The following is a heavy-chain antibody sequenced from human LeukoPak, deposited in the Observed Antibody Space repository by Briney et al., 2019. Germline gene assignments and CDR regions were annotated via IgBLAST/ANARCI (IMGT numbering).Heavy chain of an antibody. J-gene: IGHJ4*02. CDR3: ARGLTASGYSYGDY. Sequence: PSQTLSLTCTVSGGSISSGGYYWSWIRQHPGKGLEWIGYIYYSGSTYYNPSLKSRVTISVDTSKNQFSLKLSSVTAADTAVYYCARGLTASGYSYGDYWGQGTLVTVSS. D-gene: IGHD5-18*01. CDR2: IYYSGST. V-gene: IGHV4-31*03. CDR1: GGSISSGGYY.